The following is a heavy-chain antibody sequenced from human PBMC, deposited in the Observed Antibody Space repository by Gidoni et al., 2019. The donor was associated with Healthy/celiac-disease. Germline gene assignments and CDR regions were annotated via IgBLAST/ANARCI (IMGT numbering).Heavy chain of an antibody. CDR3: ARVRCSGGSCYHPFDI. CDR2: IYYRGST. V-gene: IGHV4-31*01. CDR1: GGSISRGGYY. J-gene: IGHJ3*02. D-gene: IGHD2-15*01. Sequence: QVQLQESGPGLVKPSQTLSLNCTVSGGSISRGGYYWSWIRQHPGKGLEWIGYIYYRGSTYYNPSLKSLVTISVDTSKNQFSLKLSSVTAADTAVYYCARVRCSGGSCYHPFDIWGQGTMVTVSS.